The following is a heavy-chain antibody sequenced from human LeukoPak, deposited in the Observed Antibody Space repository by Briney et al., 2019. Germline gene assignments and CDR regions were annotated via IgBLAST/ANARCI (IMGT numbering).Heavy chain of an antibody. J-gene: IGHJ5*02. Sequence: PSETLSLTCAVYGGSFSGYYWGWVRQPPGKEPEWLGSVPYSGRPYYKPSLKNRVTTSLEASKGQFSLKRTYVNGAEPAGDYCARYWGDTVNGGWDTAWFDPWGQGTLVTVSS. CDR1: GGSFSGYY. V-gene: IGHV4-39*07. CDR3: ARYWGDTVNGGWDTAWFDP. D-gene: IGHD4-11*01. CDR2: VPYSGRP.